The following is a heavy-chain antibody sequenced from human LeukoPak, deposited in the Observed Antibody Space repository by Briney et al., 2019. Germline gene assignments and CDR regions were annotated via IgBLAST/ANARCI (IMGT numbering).Heavy chain of an antibody. CDR2: INPNSGGT. CDR1: GYTFTGYY. J-gene: IGHJ4*02. Sequence: ASVKVSCKASGYTFTGYYMHWVRQAPGQGLEWMGWINPNSGGTNYAQKFQGRVTMTRDTSIGTAYMELSRLRSDDTAVYYCARVMVRGVRAPSSYYFDYWGQGTLVTVSS. V-gene: IGHV1-2*02. CDR3: ARVMVRGVRAPSSYYFDY. D-gene: IGHD3-10*01.